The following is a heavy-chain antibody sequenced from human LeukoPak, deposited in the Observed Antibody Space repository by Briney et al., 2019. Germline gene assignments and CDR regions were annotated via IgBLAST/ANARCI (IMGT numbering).Heavy chain of an antibody. CDR3: ARGPPGTYNYHYGMDV. J-gene: IGHJ6*02. D-gene: IGHD3-10*01. CDR2: IRDKARSYTT. V-gene: IGHV3-72*01. CDR1: GFTFSDHY. Sequence: GGSLRLSCAASGFTFSDHYMDWVRQAPGKGLEWVGRIRDKARSYTTEYAASVKGRFTISRDESRNSLYLQMNSLKIEDTAVCWCARGPPGTYNYHYGMDVWGQGTTVTVSS.